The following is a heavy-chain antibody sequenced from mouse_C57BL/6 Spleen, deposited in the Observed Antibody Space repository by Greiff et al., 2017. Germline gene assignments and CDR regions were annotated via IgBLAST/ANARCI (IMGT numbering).Heavy chain of an antibody. CDR2: IYPGSGST. CDR3: ARYYGSSYLGDY. V-gene: IGHV1-55*01. J-gene: IGHJ2*01. CDR1: GYTFTSYW. D-gene: IGHD1-1*01. Sequence: QVQLQQPGAELVKPGASVKMSCKASGYTFTSYWITWVKQRPGQGLEWIGDIYPGSGSTNYNEKFKSKATLTVDTSSSTAYMQLSSLTSEDSAVYYCARYYGSSYLGDYWGQGTTLTVSS.